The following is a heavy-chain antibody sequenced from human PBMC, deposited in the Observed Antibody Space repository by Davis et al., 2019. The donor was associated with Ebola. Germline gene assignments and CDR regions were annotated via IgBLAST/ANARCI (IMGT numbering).Heavy chain of an antibody. CDR3: ARVDVGSYGMDV. CDR2: ISGGGRTI. V-gene: IGHV3-11*04. Sequence: GESLKISCTASGFTFSDYYMSWIRQAPGKGLEWVSYISGGGRTIYYADSVKGRFTMSRDNAKNSLYLQMNSLRAEDTAVYYCARVDVGSYGMDVWGQGTTVTVSS. J-gene: IGHJ6*02. CDR1: GFTFSDYY. D-gene: IGHD2-15*01.